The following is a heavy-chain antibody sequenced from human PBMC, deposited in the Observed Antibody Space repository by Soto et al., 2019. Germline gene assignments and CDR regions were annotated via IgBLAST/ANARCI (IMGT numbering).Heavy chain of an antibody. V-gene: IGHV3-33*06. Sequence: QVQLVESGGGVVQPGRSLRLSCAASGFSFTTYGLQWVRQAPGKGLEWVAVIWYDGSNQYYADSVQGRFTISRDNSKNILYLEMNSLRVDDTAVYYCVKDHCGGDCYSDPYFDYWGQGTLVTVSS. CDR2: IWYDGSNQ. D-gene: IGHD2-21*02. CDR3: VKDHCGGDCYSDPYFDY. J-gene: IGHJ4*02. CDR1: GFSFTTYG.